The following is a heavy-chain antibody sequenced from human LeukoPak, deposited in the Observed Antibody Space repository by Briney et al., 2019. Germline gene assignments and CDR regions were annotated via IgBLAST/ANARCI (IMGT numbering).Heavy chain of an antibody. Sequence: GGSLRLSCAASGFTFRNYWMSWVRQAPGTGLVWVANIKQDGSDRNYVTSVRGRFTISRDNAESSLFLQMNGLRAEDTAVYYCVRNLAVAGTCFDSWGQGTLVTVSS. CDR2: IKQDGSDR. D-gene: IGHD6-19*01. CDR1: GFTFRNYW. V-gene: IGHV3-7*03. CDR3: VRNLAVAGTCFDS. J-gene: IGHJ4*02.